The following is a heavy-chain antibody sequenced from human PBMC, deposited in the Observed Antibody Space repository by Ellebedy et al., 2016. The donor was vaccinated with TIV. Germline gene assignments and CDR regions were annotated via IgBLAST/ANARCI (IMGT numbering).Heavy chain of an antibody. J-gene: IGHJ4*02. CDR1: GFTFGDYY. CDR2: ISNSGSNI. Sequence: GESLKISCAASGFTFGDYYMSWSRRAPGKGLEWVSYISNSGSNIYYADSVRGRFTISRDNAKNSLYLQMNSLRAEDTAVYYCARDRRGHFDYWGQGTLVTVSS. CDR3: ARDRRGHFDY. V-gene: IGHV3-11*01.